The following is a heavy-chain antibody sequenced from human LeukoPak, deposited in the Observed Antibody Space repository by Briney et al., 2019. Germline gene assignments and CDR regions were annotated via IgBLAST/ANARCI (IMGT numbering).Heavy chain of an antibody. Sequence: GASVKVSCKASGYTFTGYYIHWVRQAPGQGLECMGWINPNSGGTNYAQKFQGRVTMTRDTSISTAYMELSRLRSDDTAVYYCARVGQWELLGAFDIWGQGTMVTVSS. J-gene: IGHJ3*02. V-gene: IGHV1-2*02. CDR2: INPNSGGT. CDR3: ARVGQWELLGAFDI. D-gene: IGHD1-26*01. CDR1: GYTFTGYY.